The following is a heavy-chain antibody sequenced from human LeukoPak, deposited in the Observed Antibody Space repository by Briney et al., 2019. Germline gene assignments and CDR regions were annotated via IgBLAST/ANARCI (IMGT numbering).Heavy chain of an antibody. CDR2: ISSSSSYI. V-gene: IGHV3-21*01. J-gene: IGHJ5*02. D-gene: IGHD3-22*01. CDR1: GFTFSSYS. Sequence: GGSLRLSCAASGFTFSSYSMNWVRQAPGKGLEWVSSISSSSSYIYYADSVKGRFTISRDNSKNTLYLQMNSLRAEDTAVYYCARGRSVYYYDSSGYYHWGQGTLVTVSS. CDR3: ARGRSVYYYDSSGYYH.